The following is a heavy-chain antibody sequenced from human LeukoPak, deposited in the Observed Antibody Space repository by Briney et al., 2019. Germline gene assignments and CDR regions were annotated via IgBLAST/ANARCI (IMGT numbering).Heavy chain of an antibody. D-gene: IGHD4-17*01. CDR3: ARDRDGDYGYYYYGMDV. CDR2: ISAYNGNT. Sequence: GASVKVSCKASGYTFTSYGISWVRQAPGQGLEWMGWISAYNGNTNYAQKLQGRVTMTTDTSTSTAYMELRSLRSDDTAVYYCARDRDGDYGYYYYGMDVWGQGTTVTVSS. CDR1: GYTFTSYG. V-gene: IGHV1-18*01. J-gene: IGHJ6*02.